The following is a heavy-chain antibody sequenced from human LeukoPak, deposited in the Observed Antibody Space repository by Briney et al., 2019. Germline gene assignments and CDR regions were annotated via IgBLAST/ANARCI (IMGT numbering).Heavy chain of an antibody. Sequence: GGSLRLSCTASGLTFSSYSMNWVRQAPGKGLERVSYISSSSITKYYADSVKGRFTISRDNAKNSLYLQMNSLRAEDTAVYYCARDFNEYGGDFDYWGQGTLVAVST. D-gene: IGHD4/OR15-4a*01. CDR3: ARDFNEYGGDFDY. J-gene: IGHJ4*02. CDR1: GLTFSSYS. V-gene: IGHV3-48*04. CDR2: ISSSSITK.